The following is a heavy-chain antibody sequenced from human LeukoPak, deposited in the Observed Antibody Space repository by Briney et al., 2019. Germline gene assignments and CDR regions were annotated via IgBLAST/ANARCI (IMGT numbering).Heavy chain of an antibody. V-gene: IGHV1-69*05. D-gene: IGHD3-22*01. CDR1: GGSFTRHA. J-gene: IGHJ4*02. CDR2: IIPIVATP. CDR3: ARSGGDYYDSSSYYRFDF. Sequence: SAKVSCKALGGSFTRHAVSWLRRAPGQGLEWMGGIIPIVATPNYAQKFQGRVTISTDESTNTAYLALSRLTSEDTAMYYCARSGGDYYDSSSYYRFDFWGQGTLVTVSA.